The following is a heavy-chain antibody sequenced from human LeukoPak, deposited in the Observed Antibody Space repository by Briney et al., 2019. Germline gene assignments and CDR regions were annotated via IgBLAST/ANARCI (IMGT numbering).Heavy chain of an antibody. CDR2: INHSGST. Sequence: PSETLSLTCAVYGGSFSGYYWSWIRQPPGKGLEWIGEINHSGSTNYNPSPKSRVTISVDTSKNQFSLKLSSVTAADTAVYYCARVYGDSPSDYYYYYMDVWGKGTTVTVSS. CDR1: GGSFSGYY. D-gene: IGHD4-17*01. CDR3: ARVYGDSPSDYYYYYMDV. J-gene: IGHJ6*03. V-gene: IGHV4-34*01.